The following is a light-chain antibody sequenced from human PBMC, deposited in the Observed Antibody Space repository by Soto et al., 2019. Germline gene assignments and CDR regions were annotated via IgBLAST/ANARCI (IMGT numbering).Light chain of an antibody. V-gene: IGLV2-14*03. J-gene: IGLJ1*01. CDR3: NSYTSGYYA. CDR1: SSDVGGYNS. Sequence: QSVLTQPASVSGSPGQSITISCTGTSSDVGGYNSVSWYQLHPGKAPKLMIYDVSNRPSGVSNRFSGSKSGNTASLTISGLQAEDEADYYCNSYTSGYYAFGTGTKVTVL. CDR2: DVS.